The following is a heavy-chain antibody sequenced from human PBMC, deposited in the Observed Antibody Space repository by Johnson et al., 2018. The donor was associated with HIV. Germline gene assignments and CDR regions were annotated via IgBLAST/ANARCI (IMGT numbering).Heavy chain of an antibody. CDR3: ASFWATGAFDI. Sequence: VQLVESGGNVVRPGGSLRLSCAASGFTFDDYDMSWVRQAPGKGLEWVSRINGDGSGITYADSVKGRFTISRDNAKNTLYLQMNSLRAEDTAVYYCASFWATGAFDIWGQGTMVTVSS. D-gene: IGHD3-10*01. J-gene: IGHJ3*02. CDR1: GFTFDDYD. V-gene: IGHV3-20*04. CDR2: INGDGSGI.